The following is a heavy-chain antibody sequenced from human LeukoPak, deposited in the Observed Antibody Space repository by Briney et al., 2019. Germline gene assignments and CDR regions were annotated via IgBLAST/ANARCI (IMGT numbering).Heavy chain of an antibody. CDR3: AKDLSGSWSWDY. J-gene: IGHJ4*02. D-gene: IGHD1-26*01. CDR2: IRHDGSGA. V-gene: IGHV3-30*02. Sequence: GGSLRLSCAASGSTFTHHAMHWVRQAPGKGLEWVAVIRHDGSGANYAESVKGRFTISRDNSKNTLYLQMNSLRVEDTAVYYCAKDLSGSWSWDYWGQGTLVTVSS. CDR1: GSTFTHHA.